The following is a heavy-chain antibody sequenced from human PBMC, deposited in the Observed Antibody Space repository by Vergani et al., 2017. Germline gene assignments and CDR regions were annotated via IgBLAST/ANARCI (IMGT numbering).Heavy chain of an antibody. CDR2: MNPNSGNT. V-gene: IGHV1-8*01. CDR1: GYTFTSYD. Sequence: QVQLVQSGAEVKKPGASVKVSCKASGYTFTSYDINWVRPATGQGLEWMGWMNPNSGNTGYAQKFQGRVTMTRNTSISTAYMALSSLRSEDTAVYYCARRYREITIVGVVPPSDYWGQGTLVTVSS. CDR3: ARRYREITIVGVVPPSDY. D-gene: IGHD3-3*01. J-gene: IGHJ4*02.